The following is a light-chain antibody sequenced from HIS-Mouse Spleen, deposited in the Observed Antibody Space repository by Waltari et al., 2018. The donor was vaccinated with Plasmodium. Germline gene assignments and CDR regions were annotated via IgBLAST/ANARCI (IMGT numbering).Light chain of an antibody. CDR2: AAS. CDR1: QTISSY. CDR3: QQSYSTWT. V-gene: IGKV1-39*01. J-gene: IGKJ1*01. Sequence: DIQMTQSPPSLSASVGYRITITCRASQTISSYLNWYQQKPGKAPKLLIYAASSLQSGVPSRFSGSGSGTDFTLTISSLQPEDFATYYCQQSYSTWTFGQGTKVEIK.